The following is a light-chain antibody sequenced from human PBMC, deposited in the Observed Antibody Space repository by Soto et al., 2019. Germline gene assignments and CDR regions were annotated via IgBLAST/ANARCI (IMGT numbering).Light chain of an antibody. CDR3: GTWDSSLSAVV. J-gene: IGLJ2*01. CDR2: DNN. Sequence: QSVLTQPPSVSAAPGQKVTISCSGSSSNIGNNYVSWYQQFPGTAPKLLISDNNNRPSGIPDRFSGSKSGTSATLGITGLQTGDEADYYCGTWDSSLSAVVFGGGTKLTVL. CDR1: SSNIGNNY. V-gene: IGLV1-51*01.